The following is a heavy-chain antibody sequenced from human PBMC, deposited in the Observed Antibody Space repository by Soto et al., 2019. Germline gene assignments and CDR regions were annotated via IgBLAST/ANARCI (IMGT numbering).Heavy chain of an antibody. CDR2: ISAFNGNT. D-gene: IGHD2-21*02. CDR1: RYTFTSYG. V-gene: IGHV1-18*01. J-gene: IGHJ4*02. Sequence: ASVKVSCNASRYTFTSYGLSWVRHAPGQGLEWMGWISAFNGNTNYAQKLQGRVTMTTDTSTSTAYMELRSLRSDDTAVYYCARDSGTVAAIPFDYWGQGTRVTVSS. CDR3: ARDSGTVAAIPFDY.